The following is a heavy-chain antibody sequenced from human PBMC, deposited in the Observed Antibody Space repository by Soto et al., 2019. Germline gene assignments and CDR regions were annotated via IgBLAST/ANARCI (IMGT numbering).Heavy chain of an antibody. CDR3: ARVSKQGARLDF. J-gene: IGHJ4*02. D-gene: IGHD2-21*02. V-gene: IGHV4-31*02. CDR2: IDYSGTT. Sequence: WTWLRQPPGKGLEWLGYIDYSGTTYYNPSLKSRVTISLDTSKNQFSLRLSSVTAADTAVFYCARVSKQGARLDFWGQGTLVTVSS.